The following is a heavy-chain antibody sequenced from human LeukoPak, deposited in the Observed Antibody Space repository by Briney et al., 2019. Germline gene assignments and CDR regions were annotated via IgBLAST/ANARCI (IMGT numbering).Heavy chain of an antibody. CDR3: ARDGYYYGSGSYYNNWFDP. Sequence: SETLSLTCAVSGYSISSGYYWGWIRPPPGKGLEWIGSIYHSGSTYYNPSLKSRVTISVDTSKNQFSLKLSSVTAADTAMYYCARDGYYYGSGSYYNNWFDPWGQGTLVSVSS. V-gene: IGHV4-38-2*02. CDR2: IYHSGST. D-gene: IGHD3-10*01. CDR1: GYSISSGYY. J-gene: IGHJ5*02.